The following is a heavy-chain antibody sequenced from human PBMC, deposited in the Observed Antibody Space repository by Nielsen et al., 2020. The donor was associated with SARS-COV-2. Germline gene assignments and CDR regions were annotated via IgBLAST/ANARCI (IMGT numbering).Heavy chain of an antibody. CDR1: AFTFSRYA. CDR3: AKSGRRGAAGKNDYYYYYMDV. J-gene: IGHJ6*03. D-gene: IGHD6-13*01. V-gene: IGHV3-23*01. CDR2: TSGSGGST. Sequence: GRSLTLSCAASAFTFSRYAMGWFRQAPGKGLEWVSATSGSGGSTYYAASVKGRLSIARDNSKNKLYQQMNRLRAEDTAVYYCAKSGRRGAAGKNDYYYYYMDVWGPGTTVTVSS.